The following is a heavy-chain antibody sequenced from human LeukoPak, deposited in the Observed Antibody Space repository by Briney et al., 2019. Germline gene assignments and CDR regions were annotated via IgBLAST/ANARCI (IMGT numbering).Heavy chain of an antibody. CDR1: GFTFSSYG. Sequence: PGGSLRLSCAASGFTFSSYGMHWVRQALGKGLEWVAVISYDGSNKYYADSVKGRFTISRDNSKNTLYLQMNSLRAEDTAVYYCARDGGRFSNYYYYGMDVWGQGTTVTVSS. J-gene: IGHJ6*02. V-gene: IGHV3-30*03. CDR3: ARDGGRFSNYYYYGMDV. CDR2: ISYDGSNK. D-gene: IGHD3-3*01.